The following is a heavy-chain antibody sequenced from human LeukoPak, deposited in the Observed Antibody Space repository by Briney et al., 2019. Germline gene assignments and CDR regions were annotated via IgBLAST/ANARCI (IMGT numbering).Heavy chain of an antibody. V-gene: IGHV4-59*08. J-gene: IGHJ4*02. CDR1: GGSISSYY. D-gene: IGHD6-19*01. Sequence: KPSETLSLTCTVSGGSISSYYWNWIRQPPGKGLEWIGNIYYSGSTNYNPSLKSRVTMSVDTSKNQFSLRLSSVTAADTGVYYCASNKGQWLFSDWGQGTLVTVSS. CDR2: IYYSGST. CDR3: ASNKGQWLFSD.